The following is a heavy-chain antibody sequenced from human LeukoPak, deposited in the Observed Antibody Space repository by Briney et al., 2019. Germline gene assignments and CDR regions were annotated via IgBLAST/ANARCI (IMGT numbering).Heavy chain of an antibody. CDR1: GGTFSSYA. D-gene: IGHD5-18*01. J-gene: IGHJ4*02. CDR3: ARGEGAYSYGLEPEYYFDY. Sequence: ASVKVSCKASGGTFSSYAISWVRQAPGQGIEWKGRIIPILGIANYAQKFQGRVTITADKSTSTAYMELSSLRSEDTAVYYCARGEGAYSYGLEPEYYFDYWGQGTLVTVSS. V-gene: IGHV1-69*04. CDR2: IIPILGIA.